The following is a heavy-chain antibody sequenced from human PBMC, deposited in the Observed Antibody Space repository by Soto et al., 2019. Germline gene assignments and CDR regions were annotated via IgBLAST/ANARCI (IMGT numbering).Heavy chain of an antibody. CDR1: GGSISSGGYY. CDR3: ARVRGHIVAMPSTYFDY. V-gene: IGHV4-31*03. CDR2: IYYSGST. D-gene: IGHD5-12*01. J-gene: IGHJ4*02. Sequence: QVQLQESGPGLVKPSQTLSLTCTVSGGSISSGGYYWSWIRQHPGKGLEWIGYIYYSGSTYYNPSLKSRVTISVDTSKNQCSLKLSSVTAADTAVYYYARVRGHIVAMPSTYFDYWGQGTLVTVSS.